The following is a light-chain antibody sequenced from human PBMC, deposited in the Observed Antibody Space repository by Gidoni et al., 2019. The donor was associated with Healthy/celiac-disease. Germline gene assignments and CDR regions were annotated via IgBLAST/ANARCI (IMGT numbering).Light chain of an antibody. CDR1: QSMSSY. CDR2: AAS. CDR3: RQSYSTPPCS. J-gene: IGKJ2*04. Sequence: DIQMNQSPSSLSASVGDRGTITCRASQSMSSYLNWYQQKPGKAPQLLIYAASSLQSVVPSRFIGSRSGRDFSPTIISLQPEDFATYYCRQSYSTPPCSFXQXTKLEIK. V-gene: IGKV1-39*01.